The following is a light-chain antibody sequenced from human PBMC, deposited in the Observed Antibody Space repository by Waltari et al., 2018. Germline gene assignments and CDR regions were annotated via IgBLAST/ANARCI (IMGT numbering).Light chain of an antibody. J-gene: IGLJ3*02. V-gene: IGLV1-47*01. CDR1: SSNIGANY. Sequence: QSVLTQSPSASGTPGQRVTISCSGSSSNIGANYVYWYQQFPGTAPRLLIYRSYQRPPGVPDRFSGSKSGTSAALALSGLRSEDEADYYCATWDDSLNAWVFGGGTRLTAL. CDR3: ATWDDSLNAWV. CDR2: RSY.